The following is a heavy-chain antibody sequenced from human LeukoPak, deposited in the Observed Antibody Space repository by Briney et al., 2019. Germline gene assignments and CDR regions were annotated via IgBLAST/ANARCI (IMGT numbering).Heavy chain of an antibody. CDR3: ARDHELGYCSGGSCYSGSFDY. D-gene: IGHD2-15*01. CDR1: GGTFSSYA. V-gene: IGHV1-69*13. Sequence: ASVKVSCKASGGTFSSYAISWVRQAPGQGLEWMGGIIPIFGTANYAQMFQGRVTITADESTSTAYMELSSLRSEDTAVYYCARDHELGYCSGGSCYSGSFDYWGQGTLVTVSS. CDR2: IIPIFGTA. J-gene: IGHJ4*02.